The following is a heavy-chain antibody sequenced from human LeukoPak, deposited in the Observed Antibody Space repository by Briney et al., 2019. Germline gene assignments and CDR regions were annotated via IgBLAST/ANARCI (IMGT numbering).Heavy chain of an antibody. J-gene: IGHJ4*02. CDR2: ISSSGSTI. Sequence: PGGSLRLSCAASGFTFSSYEMNWFRQAPAKGLEWVSYISSSGSTIYYADSVKGRFTISRDNAKNSLYLQMNSLRAEDTAVYYCARVQKKYYDYVWGSYRPTPYFDYWGQGTLVTVSS. CDR1: GFTFSSYE. CDR3: ARVQKKYYDYVWGSYRPTPYFDY. D-gene: IGHD3-16*02. V-gene: IGHV3-48*03.